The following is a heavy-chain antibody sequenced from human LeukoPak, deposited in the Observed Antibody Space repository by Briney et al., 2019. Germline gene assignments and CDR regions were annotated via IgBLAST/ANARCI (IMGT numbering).Heavy chain of an antibody. J-gene: IGHJ4*02. V-gene: IGHV3-21*01. Sequence: GGSLRLSCAASGFTFSSYSMNWVRQAPGKGLEGVSSISSSSSYIYYADSVKGRFTISRDNSKNTVYLQMNSLRGEDTAVYYCAKDVQLWTWSYDYWGQGTLVTVSS. CDR2: ISSSSSYI. CDR1: GFTFSSYS. D-gene: IGHD5-18*01. CDR3: AKDVQLWTWSYDY.